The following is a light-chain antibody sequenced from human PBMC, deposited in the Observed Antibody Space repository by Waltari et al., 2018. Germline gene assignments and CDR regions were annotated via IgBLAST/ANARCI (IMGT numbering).Light chain of an antibody. J-gene: IGLJ2*01. V-gene: IGLV1-47*01. CDR1: SSNIGSNY. CDR3: AAWDDSLSGPV. Sequence: QSVLTQPPSASGTPGQRVTISCSGSSSNIGSNYVYWYQQLPGTAPKLLIYRNNPRPSGVPDRFSGSKSGTSASLAISGLPSEDEADFYCAAWDDSLSGPVFGGGTMLTVL. CDR2: RNN.